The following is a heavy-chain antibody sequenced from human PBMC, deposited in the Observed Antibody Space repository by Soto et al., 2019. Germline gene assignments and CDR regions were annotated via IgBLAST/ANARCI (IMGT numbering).Heavy chain of an antibody. D-gene: IGHD3-16*01. V-gene: IGHV3-23*01. CDR2: ISDTGAST. J-gene: IGHJ4*02. CDR1: GFTFKESA. CDR3: ARPRGGQPGHFDD. Sequence: PGGSLRLSCAASGFTFKESAMNWVRQAPGKGLEWVASISDTGASTWYAESVRGRLSISRDNSKNTLYLQMNSLRVEDTAVYYCARPRGGQPGHFDDWGQGTLVTVSS.